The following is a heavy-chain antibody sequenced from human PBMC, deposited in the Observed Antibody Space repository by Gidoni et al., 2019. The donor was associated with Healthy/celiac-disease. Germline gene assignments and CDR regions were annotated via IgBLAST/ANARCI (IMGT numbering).Heavy chain of an antibody. CDR2: ISSSSSTI. CDR3: ARGTLSYYYDSSGYLIGY. D-gene: IGHD3-22*01. V-gene: IGHV3-48*01. Sequence: EVQLVESGGGLVQPGGSLRLSCAASGFPFSSYSMNWVRQAPGKGLEWVSYISSSSSTIYYADSVKGRFTISRDNAKNSLYLQMNSLRAEDTAVYYCARGTLSYYYDSSGYLIGYWGQGTLVTVSS. CDR1: GFPFSSYS. J-gene: IGHJ4*02.